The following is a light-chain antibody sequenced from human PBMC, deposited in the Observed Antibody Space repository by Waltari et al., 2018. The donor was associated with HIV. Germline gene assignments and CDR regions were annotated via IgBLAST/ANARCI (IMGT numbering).Light chain of an antibody. V-gene: IGKV3-20*01. CDR1: QSVSSSF. CDR3: QQYGSSPPVT. CDR2: GAS. Sequence: EIVLTQSPGTLSLSPGERATRACRASQSVSSSFLAWYQQNPGQAPSLRIYGASSRAPGIPDRFSGSGSGADFTLTISRLEPEDFAMYYCQQYGSSPPVTVGQGTRLEIK. J-gene: IGKJ5*01.